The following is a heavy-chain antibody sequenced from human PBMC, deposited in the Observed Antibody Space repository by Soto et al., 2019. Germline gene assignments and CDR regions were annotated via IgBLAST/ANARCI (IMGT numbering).Heavy chain of an antibody. CDR1: GYTFTSYD. CDR3: ARVLFYGPPRSYYYGMDV. V-gene: IGHV1-3*01. D-gene: IGHD3-10*01. Sequence: GASVKVSCKASGYTFTSYDINWVRQATGQRLEWMGWINAGNGNTKYSQKFQGRVTITRDTSASTAYMELSSLRSEDTAVYYCARVLFYGPPRSYYYGMDVWGQGTTVTVSS. CDR2: INAGNGNT. J-gene: IGHJ6*02.